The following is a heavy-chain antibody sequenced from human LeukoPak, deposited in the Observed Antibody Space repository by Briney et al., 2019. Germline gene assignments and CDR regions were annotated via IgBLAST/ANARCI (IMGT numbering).Heavy chain of an antibody. V-gene: IGHV1-2*02. CDR3: ARSPHILTGENFDF. D-gene: IGHD3-9*01. Sequence: ASVTVSCKASGYTFTGYYMHWVRQAPGQGLEWMGWINVNSGGTNYAQKFYARVTMTRDTSISTAYMELSRLRSDDTAVFYCARSPHILTGENFDFWGQGTLVTVSS. J-gene: IGHJ4*02. CDR2: INVNSGGT. CDR1: GYTFTGYY.